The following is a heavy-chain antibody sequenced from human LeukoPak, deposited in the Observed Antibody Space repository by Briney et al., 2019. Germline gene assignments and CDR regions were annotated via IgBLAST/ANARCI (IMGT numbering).Heavy chain of an antibody. J-gene: IGHJ4*02. CDR1: GYTLTSYD. V-gene: IGHV1-8*01. Sequence: ASVKVSCKASGYTLTSYDINWVRQATGQGLEWMGWMNPNSGRTGYAQNFQGRITITRNTSISTAYMELSSLRSEDTAVYYCASFNILTVTEGVTPGLSWGQGTLVTVSS. D-gene: IGHD4-17*01. CDR3: ASFNILTVTEGVTPGLS. CDR2: MNPNSGRT.